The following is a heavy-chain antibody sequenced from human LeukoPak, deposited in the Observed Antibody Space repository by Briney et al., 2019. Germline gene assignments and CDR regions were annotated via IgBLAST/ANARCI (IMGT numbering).Heavy chain of an antibody. D-gene: IGHD6-13*01. CDR1: GGSFSDYY. V-gene: IGHV4-34*01. Sequence: PSETLSLTCAVYGGSFSDYYWSWIRQPPGKGLEWIGEINHSGSTNYNPSLKSRVTISVDTSKKQFSLKLSSVTAADTAVYYCAREVSISAAEYFDYWGQGTLVTVSS. CDR3: AREVSISAAEYFDY. J-gene: IGHJ4*02. CDR2: INHSGST.